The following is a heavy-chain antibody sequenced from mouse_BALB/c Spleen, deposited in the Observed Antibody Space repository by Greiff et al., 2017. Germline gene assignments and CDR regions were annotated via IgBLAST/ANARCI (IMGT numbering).Heavy chain of an antibody. V-gene: IGHV14-3*02. D-gene: IGHD1-1*01. CDR2: IDPANGNT. J-gene: IGHJ4*01. CDR3: ARSYVLYCYAMDY. Sequence: VQLQQSGAELVKPGASVKLSCTASGFNIKDTYMHWVKQRPEQGLEWIGRIDPANGNTKYDPKFQGKATITADTSSNTAYLQLSSLTSEDTAVYYCARSYVLYCYAMDYWGQGTSVTVSA. CDR1: GFNIKDTY.